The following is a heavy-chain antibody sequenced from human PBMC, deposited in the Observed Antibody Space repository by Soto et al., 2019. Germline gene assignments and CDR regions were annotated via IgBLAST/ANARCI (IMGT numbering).Heavy chain of an antibody. D-gene: IGHD7-27*01. J-gene: IGHJ6*03. CDR1: GYTFTGYY. CDR2: INPNSGGT. V-gene: IGHV1-2*04. Sequence: ASVKVSCKASGYTFTGYYMHWVRQAPGQGLEWMGWINPNSGGTNYAQKFQGWVTMTRDTSISTAYMELSRLRSDDTAVYYCARSLTGESGYYYYMDVWGKGTTVTVSS. CDR3: ARSLTGESGYYYYMDV.